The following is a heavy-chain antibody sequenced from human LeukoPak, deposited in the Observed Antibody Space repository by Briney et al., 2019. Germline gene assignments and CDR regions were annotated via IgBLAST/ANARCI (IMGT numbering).Heavy chain of an antibody. J-gene: IGHJ4*02. Sequence: GGSLRLSCSASGFTFSSYGMHWVRQAPGKGLEWVAMIWSDGNKKNYVDSAKGRFTISRDNSKNTLYLQLNRLRVEDTAVYYCARGDGLILFDYWGQGTLVTVSS. D-gene: IGHD5-24*01. CDR3: ARGDGLILFDY. CDR2: IWSDGNKK. CDR1: GFTFSSYG. V-gene: IGHV3-33*01.